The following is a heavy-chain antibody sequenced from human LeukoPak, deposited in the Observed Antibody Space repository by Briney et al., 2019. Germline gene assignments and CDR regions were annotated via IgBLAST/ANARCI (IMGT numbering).Heavy chain of an antibody. J-gene: IGHJ4*02. Sequence: GGSLRLSCAASGFTFSIYAMTWVRQAPGKGLEGVSVICGSGGTTYYAASVKGRFPLSRDNSKNTVFLQMNSLRAEDTAVYYCAKSIGGVVVVAADYWGQGTLVTVSS. CDR1: GFTFSIYA. D-gene: IGHD2-15*01. V-gene: IGHV3-23*01. CDR2: ICGSGGTT. CDR3: AKSIGGVVVVAADY.